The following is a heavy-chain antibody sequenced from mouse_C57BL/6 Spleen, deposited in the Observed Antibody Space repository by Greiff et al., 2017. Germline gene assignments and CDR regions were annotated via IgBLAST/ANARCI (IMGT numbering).Heavy chain of an antibody. D-gene: IGHD1-2*01. CDR3: ARITTAYAMDY. Sequence: EVMLVESGGGLVKPGASLKLSCAASGFTFSDYGMHWVRQAPEKGLEWVAYISSGSSTIYYADTVKGRFTISRDNAKNTLFLQVTSLRSEDTAMYYCARITTAYAMDYWGQGTSVTVSS. CDR1: GFTFSDYG. J-gene: IGHJ4*01. CDR2: ISSGSSTI. V-gene: IGHV5-17*01.